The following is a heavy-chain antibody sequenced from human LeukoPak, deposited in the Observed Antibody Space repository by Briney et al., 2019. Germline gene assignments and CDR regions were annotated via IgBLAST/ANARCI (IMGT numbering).Heavy chain of an antibody. CDR1: GYTFTSYG. D-gene: IGHD1-26*01. Sequence: ASVKVSCKASGYTFTSYGISWVRQAPGQGLEWMGWISGYNGNTNYAPKFQGRVTMTTDTSTNTAYMELRSLTSDDTAVYYCARGSYYDYWGQGTLVTVSS. V-gene: IGHV1-18*01. J-gene: IGHJ4*02. CDR3: ARGSYYDY. CDR2: ISGYNGNT.